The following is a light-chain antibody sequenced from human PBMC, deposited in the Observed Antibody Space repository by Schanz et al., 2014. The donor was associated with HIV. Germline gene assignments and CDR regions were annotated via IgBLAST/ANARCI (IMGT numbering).Light chain of an antibody. V-gene: IGLV1-44*01. J-gene: IGLJ3*02. Sequence: QSVMNQPPSASGTPGQRVTISCSGSSSNIGVNPVNWYQQVPGTAPKLLIYSGNQRPSGVPDRFSGSKSGTSASLAISGLQSEDEADYYCAAWDDSLNGWVFGGGTKLTVL. CDR2: SGN. CDR1: SSNIGVNP. CDR3: AAWDDSLNGWV.